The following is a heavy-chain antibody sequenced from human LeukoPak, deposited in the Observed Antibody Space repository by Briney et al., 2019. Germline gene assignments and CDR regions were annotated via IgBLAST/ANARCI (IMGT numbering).Heavy chain of an antibody. CDR3: ARDRRQLVHDY. CDR1: GGSISSGDYY. Sequence: PPETLSLTCTVSGGSISSGDYYWSWIRQPPGKGLEWIGYIYYSGSTYYNPSLKGRVTISVDTSKNQFSLNLSSVTAADTAVYYCARDRRQLVHDYWGQGTLVTVSS. CDR2: IYYSGST. D-gene: IGHD6-6*01. V-gene: IGHV4-30-4*08. J-gene: IGHJ4*02.